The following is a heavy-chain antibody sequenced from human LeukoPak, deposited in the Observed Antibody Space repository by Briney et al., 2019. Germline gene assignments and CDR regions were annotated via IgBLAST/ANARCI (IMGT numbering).Heavy chain of an antibody. CDR1: GYSFTSYW. CDR2: IDPSDSYT. CDR3: ATLAGDCSSTSCYAGGRDY. J-gene: IGHJ4*02. V-gene: IGHV5-10-1*01. Sequence: GESLKISCKGSGYSFTSYWISWVRQMPGKGLEWMGRIDPSDSYTNYSPSFQGHVTISVDKSISTAYLQWSSLKASDTAMYYCATLAGDCSSTSCYAGGRDYWGQGTLVTVSS. D-gene: IGHD2-2*01.